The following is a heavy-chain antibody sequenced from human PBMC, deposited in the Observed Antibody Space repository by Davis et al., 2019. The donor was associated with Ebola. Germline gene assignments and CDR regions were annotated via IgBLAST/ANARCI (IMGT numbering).Heavy chain of an antibody. CDR1: GDSISSSTW. D-gene: IGHD4-17*01. CDR3: ARDNDYGDYVLGY. V-gene: IGHV4-4*02. Sequence: MPSETLSLTCAVSGDSISSSTWWSWVHQPPGKGLEWIGEIYHSGSTNYNPTLKSRVTISVDKSKNQFSLRLSSVTAADTAVYYCARDNDYGDYVLGYWGQGTLVTVSS. CDR2: IYHSGST. J-gene: IGHJ4*02.